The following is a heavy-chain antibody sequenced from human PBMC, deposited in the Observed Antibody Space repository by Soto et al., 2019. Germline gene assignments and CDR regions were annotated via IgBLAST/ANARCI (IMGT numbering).Heavy chain of an antibody. D-gene: IGHD2-21*01. CDR1: GGTFRDSP. CDR3: ASEHNRLRVGLDY. J-gene: IGHJ4*02. Sequence: QVQLVQSGAEVKKPGSSVKVSCKASGGTFRDSPISWVRQAPGAGLEWMGGIIAFVGTANYAQKLQDRVTISADDSSNQVYLEVDRLGSEVTAVYFCASEHNRLRVGLDYWGQGTLVIVAS. CDR2: IIAFVGTA. V-gene: IGHV1-69*12.